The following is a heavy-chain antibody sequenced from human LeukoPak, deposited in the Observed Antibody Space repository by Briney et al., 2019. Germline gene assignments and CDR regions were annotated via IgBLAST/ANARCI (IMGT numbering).Heavy chain of an antibody. Sequence: GSLRLSCAASGFTFENYWMSWVRQAPGKGLEWVANIKQDGSEKFYVDSVKGRFTISRDNAKNSLSLQMSSLRVEDTAVYYCTRTLSPPDYWGQGTLVTVSS. CDR3: TRTLSPPDY. J-gene: IGHJ4*02. V-gene: IGHV3-7*01. CDR2: IKQDGSEK. CDR1: GFTFENYW.